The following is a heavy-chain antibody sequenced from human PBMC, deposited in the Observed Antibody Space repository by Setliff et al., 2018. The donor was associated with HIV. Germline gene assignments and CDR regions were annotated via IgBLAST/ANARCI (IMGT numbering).Heavy chain of an antibody. CDR3: ARQFLDWSNDYYSRYYMDV. CDR1: GYTFTRYG. Sequence: ASVKVSCKASGYTFTRYGISWVRQAPGQGLEWMGWISGYNGNTHYVQRLQGRVTMTTDTSTRTAYMELRSLRSDDTAVYYCARQFLDWSNDYYSRYYMDVWGKGTTVTVSS. J-gene: IGHJ6*03. V-gene: IGHV1-18*01. D-gene: IGHD3-3*01. CDR2: ISGYNGNT.